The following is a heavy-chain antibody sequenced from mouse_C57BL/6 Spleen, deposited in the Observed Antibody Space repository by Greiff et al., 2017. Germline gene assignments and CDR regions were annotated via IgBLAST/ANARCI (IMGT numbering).Heavy chain of an antibody. V-gene: IGHV1-85*01. CDR2: IYPRDGST. D-gene: IGHD2-4*01. J-gene: IGHJ4*01. Sequence: QVQLQQSGPELVKPGASVKLSCKASGYTFTSYDINWVKQRPGQGLEWIGWIYPRDGSTKYNEKFKGKATLTVDTSSSTAYMELHSLTSEDSAVYFCAREDGYDYPYYYAMDYWGQGTSVTVSS. CDR3: AREDGYDYPYYYAMDY. CDR1: GYTFTSYD.